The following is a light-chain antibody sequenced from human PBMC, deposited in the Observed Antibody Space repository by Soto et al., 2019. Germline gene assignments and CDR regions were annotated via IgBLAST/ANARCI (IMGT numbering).Light chain of an antibody. Sequence: DIVLTQSPGTLSLSPGERATLSCRASQSVSSSYLACYQQKPGQAPRLLIYGPSNRATGIPDRFSGSGSATDFTLTISRLEPEDFAVYYCQQYDTSPLTFGGGTKVDIK. V-gene: IGKV3-20*01. CDR2: GPS. CDR3: QQYDTSPLT. CDR1: QSVSSSY. J-gene: IGKJ4*01.